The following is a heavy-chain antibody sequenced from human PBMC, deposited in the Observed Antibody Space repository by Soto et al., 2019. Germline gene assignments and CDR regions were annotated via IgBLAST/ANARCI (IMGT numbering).Heavy chain of an antibody. CDR3: ASPAAAGKRGFDY. CDR1: GFTFSDYY. V-gene: IGHV3-11*01. Sequence: RLSCAASGFTFSDYYMSWIRQAPGKGLEWVSYISSSGSTIYYADSVKGRFTISRDNAKNSLYLQMNSLRAEDTAVYYCASPAAAGKRGFDYWGQGTLVTVSS. CDR2: ISSSGSTI. D-gene: IGHD6-13*01. J-gene: IGHJ4*02.